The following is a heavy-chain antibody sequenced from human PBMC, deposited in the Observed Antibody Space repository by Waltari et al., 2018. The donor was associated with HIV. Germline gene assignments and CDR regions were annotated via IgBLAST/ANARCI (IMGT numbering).Heavy chain of an antibody. CDR3: AEGYGAFDFDY. D-gene: IGHD2-15*01. CDR2: IDIKTGSP. V-gene: IGHV7-4-1*01. J-gene: IGHJ4*02. CDR1: ENAFSGSV. Sequence: VQLQQSPSQSKKPGTSVKISCKSSENAFSGSVIILVRQALGQGLEWIGLIDIKTGSPTYAQVFSGLFILSLDTSVTTSYLQIRALKTNDTATYYCAEGYGAFDFDYWGQGTLITVSP.